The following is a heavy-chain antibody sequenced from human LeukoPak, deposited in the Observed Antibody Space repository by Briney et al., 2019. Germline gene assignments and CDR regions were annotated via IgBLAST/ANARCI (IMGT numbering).Heavy chain of an antibody. J-gene: IGHJ4*02. CDR1: GYTFTSYD. Sequence: ASVKVSCKASGYTFTSYDINWVRQATGQGLEWMGWMNPNSGNTGYAQKFQGRVTMTRNTSISTAYMELSSLRSEDTAVYYCARWGVPPYYDFWSGYYVGRRRDPYTDYWGQGTLVTVSS. CDR2: MNPNSGNT. CDR3: ARWGVPPYYDFWSGYYVGRRRDPYTDY. D-gene: IGHD3-3*01. V-gene: IGHV1-8*01.